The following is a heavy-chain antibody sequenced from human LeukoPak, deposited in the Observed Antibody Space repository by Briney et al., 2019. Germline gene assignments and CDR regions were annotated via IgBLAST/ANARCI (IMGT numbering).Heavy chain of an antibody. J-gene: IGHJ4*02. CDR1: GFTFSSYA. CDR2: ISGSGGST. D-gene: IGHD3-16*01. Sequence: GGSLRLSCAASGFTFSSYAMSWVRQAPGKGLEWVSAISGSGGSTYYADSVKGRFTISGDNSKHTLYLQMNSLRAEDTAVYYCAKGAVWGGTGDLNYWGQGTLVTVSS. V-gene: IGHV3-23*01. CDR3: AKGAVWGGTGDLNY.